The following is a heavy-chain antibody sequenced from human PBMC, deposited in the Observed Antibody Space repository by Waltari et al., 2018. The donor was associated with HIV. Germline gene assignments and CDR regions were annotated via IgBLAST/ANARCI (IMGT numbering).Heavy chain of an antibody. V-gene: IGHV3-66*01. D-gene: IGHD6-13*01. Sequence: EVQLVESGGGLVKPGGSLRLACAASGFTVSSKYRGWVRQAPGKGLEWVSVIYSGGSTYYADSVKGRFTISRDNSKNTLYLQMNSLRAEDTAVYYCARDSAADGMDVWGQGTTVTVSS. CDR1: GFTVSSKY. CDR3: ARDSAADGMDV. J-gene: IGHJ6*02. CDR2: IYSGGST.